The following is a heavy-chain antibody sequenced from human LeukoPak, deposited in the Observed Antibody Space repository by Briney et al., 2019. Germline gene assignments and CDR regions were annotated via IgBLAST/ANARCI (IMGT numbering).Heavy chain of an antibody. Sequence: PGGSLRLSCAASGFTVSSNYMSWVRQAPGKGLEWVSVIYSGGSTYYADSVKGRFTISRDNSKNTLYLQMSSLRAEDTAVYYCARDTGYCSGGSCSAGDYWGQGTLVTVSS. CDR2: IYSGGST. J-gene: IGHJ4*02. V-gene: IGHV3-66*01. CDR1: GFTVSSNY. CDR3: ARDTGYCSGGSCSAGDY. D-gene: IGHD2-15*01.